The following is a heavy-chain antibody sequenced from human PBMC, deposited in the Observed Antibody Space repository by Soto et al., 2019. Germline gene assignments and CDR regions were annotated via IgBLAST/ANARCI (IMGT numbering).Heavy chain of an antibody. CDR1: GFSLSTSGVG. D-gene: IGHD6-13*01. CDR2: IYWDDDK. V-gene: IGHV2-5*02. Sequence: QITLKESGPTLVKPTQTLTLTCTFSGFSLSTSGVGVGWIRQPPGKALEWLALIYWDDDKRYSPSLKSRLTITKDNSKNQVVLTMTNMDPVDTARYYCAHRRKAAASEYFQHWGQGTLVTVSS. CDR3: AHRRKAAASEYFQH. J-gene: IGHJ1*01.